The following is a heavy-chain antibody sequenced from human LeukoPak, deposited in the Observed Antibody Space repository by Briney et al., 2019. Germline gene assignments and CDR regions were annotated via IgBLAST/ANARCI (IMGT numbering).Heavy chain of an antibody. D-gene: IGHD3-10*01. CDR3: ARSRAMVRAYYFDY. V-gene: IGHV4-59*01. J-gene: IGHJ4*02. CDR2: IYYSGST. CDR1: GGSISSYY. Sequence: SETLSLTCTVSGGSISSYYWSWIRQPPGKGLEWNGYIYYSGSTDYNPSLKSRVTISVDTSKNQFSLKLSSVTAADTAVYYCARSRAMVRAYYFDYWGQGTLVTVSS.